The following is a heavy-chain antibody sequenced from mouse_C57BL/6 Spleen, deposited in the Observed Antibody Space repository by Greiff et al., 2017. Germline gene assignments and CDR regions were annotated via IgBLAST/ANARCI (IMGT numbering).Heavy chain of an antibody. CDR2: ISDGGSYT. D-gene: IGHD1-1*01. CDR1: GFTFSSYA. CDR3: ARDGDYGSSYRFAY. V-gene: IGHV5-4*01. Sequence: VQLKESGGGLVKPGGSLKLSCAASGFTFSSYAMSWVRQTPEKRLEWVATISDGGSYTYYPDNVKGRFTISRDNAKNNLYLQMSHLKSEDTAMYYCARDGDYGSSYRFAYWGQGTLVTVSA. J-gene: IGHJ3*01.